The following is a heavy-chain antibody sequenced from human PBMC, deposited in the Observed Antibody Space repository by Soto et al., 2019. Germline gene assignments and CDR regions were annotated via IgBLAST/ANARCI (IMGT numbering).Heavy chain of an antibody. CDR2: ITYTGDTT. Sequence: DVYLLESGGTLVQPGGSLRLSCAASGFDFSSYAMTWVRQAPGKGLEWVSGITYTGDTTYYADSVKGRFTISGDNYRNTLYLQMTSRRADDTAMYFCAKDWPGTSSVTSDYWGQGTLVTVSS. CDR3: AKDWPGTSSVTSDY. D-gene: IGHD4-17*01. CDR1: GFDFSSYA. J-gene: IGHJ4*02. V-gene: IGHV3-23*01.